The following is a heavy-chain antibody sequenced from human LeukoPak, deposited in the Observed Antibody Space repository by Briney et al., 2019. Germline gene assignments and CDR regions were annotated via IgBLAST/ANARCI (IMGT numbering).Heavy chain of an antibody. V-gene: IGHV3-30*18. CDR2: VSSHGSKK. J-gene: IGHJ4*02. Sequence: GGSLRLSCVASVFTFSNSAMHWVRQAPGKGLEWVAVVSSHGSKKYYAESVKGRFTISRDNSKKTLYLQMNSLRAEDTAVYYCAKESGADDAEPEFWGQGILVTVSS. D-gene: IGHD3-10*01. CDR3: AKESGADDAEPEF. CDR1: VFTFSNSA.